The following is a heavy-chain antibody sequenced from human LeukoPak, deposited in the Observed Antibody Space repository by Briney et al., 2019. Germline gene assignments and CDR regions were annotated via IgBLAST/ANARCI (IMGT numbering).Heavy chain of an antibody. CDR2: ISGSGGST. J-gene: IGHJ4*02. Sequence: GASLRLSCAASEFTFSSYAMSWVRQAPGKGLEWVSAISGSGGSTYYADSVKGRFTISRDNSKNTLYLQMNSLRAEDTAVYYCANVSPYYFDYWGQGTLVTVSS. V-gene: IGHV3-23*01. CDR3: ANVSPYYFDY. CDR1: EFTFSSYA.